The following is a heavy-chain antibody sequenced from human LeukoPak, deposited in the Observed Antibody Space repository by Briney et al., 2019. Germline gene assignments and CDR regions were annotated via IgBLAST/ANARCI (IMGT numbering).Heavy chain of an antibody. CDR3: ARGPIRGAHPIPDY. J-gene: IGHJ4*02. V-gene: IGHV1-2*02. D-gene: IGHD3-10*01. Sequence: ASVKVSCKASGYTFTGYYMHWVRQAPGQGLEWMGWINPNSGGTNYAQKFQGRVTMTRDMSTSTVYMELSSLRSEDTAVYYCARGPIRGAHPIPDYWGQGTLVTVSS. CDR2: INPNSGGT. CDR1: GYTFTGYY.